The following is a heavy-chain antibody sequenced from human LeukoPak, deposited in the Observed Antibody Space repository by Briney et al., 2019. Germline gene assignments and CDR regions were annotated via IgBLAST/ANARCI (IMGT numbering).Heavy chain of an antibody. V-gene: IGHV1-18*01. Sequence: ASVKVSFKTSGYNYKTYGISWVRQAPGQGLEGMGWISTYNRNTKYADHVRGRLTVTTDTSTTTVYMELRNLTSDDTAVYSCSREPVLRFFEWSPPYFDYWGQGTPVTVSP. J-gene: IGHJ4*02. CDR3: SREPVLRFFEWSPPYFDY. CDR1: GYNYKTYG. D-gene: IGHD3-3*01. CDR2: ISTYNRNT.